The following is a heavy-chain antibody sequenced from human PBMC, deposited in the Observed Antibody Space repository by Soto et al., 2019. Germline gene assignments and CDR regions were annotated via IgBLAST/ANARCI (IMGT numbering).Heavy chain of an antibody. CDR1: GYTFTNHD. V-gene: IGHV1-8*01. J-gene: IGHJ4*02. CDR2: MNPNSGST. Sequence: GALVKVSCKASGYTFTNHDINWVRQATGQGLEWIGWMNPNSGSTGYAQKFQGRVTMTSKTSINTAYMELRSLTSQDTAIYYCARGPKYWGQGTLVTVSS. CDR3: ARGPKY.